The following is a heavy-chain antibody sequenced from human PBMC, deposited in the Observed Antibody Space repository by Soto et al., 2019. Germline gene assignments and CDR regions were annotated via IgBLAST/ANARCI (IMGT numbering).Heavy chain of an antibody. CDR3: AREYGDYIGQEYFQH. CDR2: INGDGSST. D-gene: IGHD4-17*01. J-gene: IGHJ1*01. Sequence: GGSLRLSCAASGFTFSTYWMHWVRQPPGKGLVWVSRINGDGSSTSYADSVKGRFTISRDNAKNTLYLQMNSLRAEDTAVYYCAREYGDYIGQEYFQHWGQGTLVTV. V-gene: IGHV3-74*01. CDR1: GFTFSTYW.